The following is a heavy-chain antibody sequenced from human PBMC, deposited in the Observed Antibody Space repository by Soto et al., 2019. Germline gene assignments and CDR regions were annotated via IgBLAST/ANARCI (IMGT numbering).Heavy chain of an antibody. D-gene: IGHD3-16*01. CDR3: ARGGPWAGPGPRLFDI. CDR2: IIPIFGTA. V-gene: IGHV1-69*13. CDR1: GGTFSSYA. Sequence: SVKVSCKASGGTFSSYAISWVRQAPGQGLEWMGGIIPIFGTANYAQKFQGRVTITADESTSTAYMELSSLRSEDTAVYYCARGGPWAGPGPRLFDIWGQGTMVTVSS. J-gene: IGHJ3*02.